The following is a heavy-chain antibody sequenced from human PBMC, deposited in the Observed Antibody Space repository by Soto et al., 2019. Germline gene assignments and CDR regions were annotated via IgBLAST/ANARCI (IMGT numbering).Heavy chain of an antibody. Sequence: SVKVSCKASGGTFSSYAISWVRQAPGQGLEWMGGIIPIFGTANYAQKFQGRVTITADESTSTAYMELSSLRSEDTAVYYCAREGYDILTGYPNYYYYGMDVWGQGTTVTVSS. V-gene: IGHV1-69*13. J-gene: IGHJ6*02. CDR1: GGTFSSYA. CDR2: IIPIFGTA. CDR3: AREGYDILTGYPNYYYYGMDV. D-gene: IGHD3-9*01.